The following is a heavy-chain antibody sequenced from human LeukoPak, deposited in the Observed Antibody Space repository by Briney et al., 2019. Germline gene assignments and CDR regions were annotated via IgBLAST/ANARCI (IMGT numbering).Heavy chain of an antibody. CDR2: ISCSGDNT. Sequence: GGTLRLSCAASGDVFTDYAMSWARQPPGQGLEWVSLISCSGDNTHYADSVRGRFTISRDDSKSTLYLQMNSLRAEDTDFYYCTKDPDSSGFYYGSPSDYWGQGTLVTVSS. J-gene: IGHJ4*02. CDR3: TKDPDSSGFYYGSPSDY. D-gene: IGHD3-22*01. V-gene: IGHV3-23*01. CDR1: GDVFTDYA.